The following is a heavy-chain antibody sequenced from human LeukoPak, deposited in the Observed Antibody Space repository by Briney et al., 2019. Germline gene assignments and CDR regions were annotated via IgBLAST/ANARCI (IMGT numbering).Heavy chain of an antibody. CDR3: AREGYYYYGMDV. Sequence: SETLSLTCTVSGGSISSYYWSWIRQPPGKGLEWIGYIYYGGSTNYNPSLKSRVTISVDTSKNQFSLKLSSVTAADTAVYYCAREGYYYYGMDVWGQGTTVTVSS. V-gene: IGHV4-59*01. CDR1: GGSISSYY. J-gene: IGHJ6*02. CDR2: IYYGGST.